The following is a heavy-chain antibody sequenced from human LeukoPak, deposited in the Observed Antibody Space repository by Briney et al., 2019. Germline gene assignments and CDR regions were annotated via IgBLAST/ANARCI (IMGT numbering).Heavy chain of an antibody. V-gene: IGHV4-39*07. J-gene: IGHJ4*02. CDR3: ARAIAVAGQVDY. CDR2: IYYSGST. CDR1: GDSINSSYY. Sequence: PSETLTLTCTVSGDSINSSYYWGWIRQPPGKGLEWIGSIYYSGSTYYNPSLKSRVTISVDTSKNQFSLKLSSVTAADTAVYYCARAIAVAGQVDYWGQGTLVTVSS. D-gene: IGHD6-19*01.